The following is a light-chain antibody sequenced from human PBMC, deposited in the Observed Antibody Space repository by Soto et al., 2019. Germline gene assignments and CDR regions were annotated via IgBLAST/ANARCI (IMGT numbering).Light chain of an antibody. CDR3: QQYGSSPET. V-gene: IGKV3-20*01. CDR1: QSVSSSY. CDR2: GAS. J-gene: IGKJ1*01. Sequence: EIVLTQSPGTLSLSPGERATLSCRASQSVSSSYLAWYQQKPGQAPRLLIYGASSRATGIPDMFSGSGSGTDCTLTISRLDPEDFAVYYCQQYGSSPETFGQGTKVEIK.